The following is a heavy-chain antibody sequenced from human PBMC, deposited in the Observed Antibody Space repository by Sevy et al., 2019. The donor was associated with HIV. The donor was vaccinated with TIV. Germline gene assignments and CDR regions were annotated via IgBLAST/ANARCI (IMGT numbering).Heavy chain of an antibody. V-gene: IGHV3-15*01. Sequence: GESLKISCAASGFTFSSAWMSWVRLAPGKGLEWVGRIKSKTDGGTIDYAAPVKGRFTISREDSKNTLYLQMNSLQTEDTAVYYCITDPGYRGYDEEVINYYYYGMDVWGQGTTVTVSS. J-gene: IGHJ6*02. D-gene: IGHD5-12*01. CDR1: GFTFSSAW. CDR2: IKSKTDGGTI. CDR3: ITDPGYRGYDEEVINYYYYGMDV.